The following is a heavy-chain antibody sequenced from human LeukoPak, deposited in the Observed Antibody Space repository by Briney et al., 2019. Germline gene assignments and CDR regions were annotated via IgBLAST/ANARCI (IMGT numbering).Heavy chain of an antibody. Sequence: GGSVKVSCKASGYTFTSYGISWVRQAPGQGLEWTGWISAYNGNTNYAQKLQGRVTMTTDTSTSTAYMELRSLRSDDTAVYYCARTDSGYDVFDYWGQGTLVTVSS. D-gene: IGHD5-12*01. J-gene: IGHJ4*02. CDR1: GYTFTSYG. V-gene: IGHV1-18*01. CDR2: ISAYNGNT. CDR3: ARTDSGYDVFDY.